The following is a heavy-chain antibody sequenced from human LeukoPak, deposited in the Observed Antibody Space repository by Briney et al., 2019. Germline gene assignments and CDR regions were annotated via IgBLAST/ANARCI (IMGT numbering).Heavy chain of an antibody. J-gene: IGHJ4*02. CDR2: INPNSGGT. CDR3: ARRPSGWYGDY. V-gene: IGHV1-2*06. CDR1: GYTFTDYY. D-gene: IGHD6-19*01. Sequence: ASVKVSCKASGYTFTDYYMDWVRQAPGQGLEWMGRINPNSGGTSSARKFQGRVTVTRDTSISTVYMELSRLTSDDTAVYYCARRPSGWYGDYWGQGTLVSVSS.